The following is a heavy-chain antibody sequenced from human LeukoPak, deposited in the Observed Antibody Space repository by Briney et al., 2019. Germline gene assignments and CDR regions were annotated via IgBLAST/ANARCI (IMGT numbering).Heavy chain of an antibody. J-gene: IGHJ4*02. Sequence: SETLSLTCSVSGGSISTYYWSWIRQTPGKGLEWIGYVYYSGTANYNPSLKGRVTISSDTSKNQFSLNLRSVNVADTAIYYCARHGGSLGYFDYWGQGTLVTVSS. CDR2: VYYSGTA. D-gene: IGHD1-26*01. CDR1: GGSISTYY. V-gene: IGHV4-59*08. CDR3: ARHGGSLGYFDY.